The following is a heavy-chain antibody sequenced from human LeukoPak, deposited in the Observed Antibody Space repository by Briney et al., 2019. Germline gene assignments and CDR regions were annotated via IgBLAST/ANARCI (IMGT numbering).Heavy chain of an antibody. CDR3: ATIAAYCGGDCFEGDAFDI. V-gene: IGHV3-23*01. CDR2: ISGSGGST. Sequence: PGGSLRLSCAASGFTFSSYAMSWVRQAPGKGLEWVSAISGSGGSTYYADSVKGRFTISRDNAKNSLYLQMNSLRAEDTAVYYCATIAAYCGGDCFEGDAFDIWGQGTMVTVSS. J-gene: IGHJ3*02. D-gene: IGHD2-21*01. CDR1: GFTFSSYA.